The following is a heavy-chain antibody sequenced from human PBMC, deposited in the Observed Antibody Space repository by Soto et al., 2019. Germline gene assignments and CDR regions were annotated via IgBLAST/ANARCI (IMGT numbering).Heavy chain of an antibody. D-gene: IGHD2-8*02. CDR3: ASGGGGLLLV. CDR1: GGSFSGYY. CDR2: INHSGRT. V-gene: IGHV4-34*01. J-gene: IGHJ1*01. Sequence: QVQLQQWGAGLLKPSETLSLTCAVYGGSFSGYYWSWIRQPPGQGLEWIGEINHSGRTNYNPSLRSVVTLSVAKSRQQFSLKLSSVTAEDPVVYYCASGGGGLLLVWGQSTLVTVSS.